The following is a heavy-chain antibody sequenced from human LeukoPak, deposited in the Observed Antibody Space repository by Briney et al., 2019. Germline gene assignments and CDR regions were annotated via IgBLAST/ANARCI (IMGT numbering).Heavy chain of an antibody. CDR2: ISAYNGNT. J-gene: IGHJ5*02. V-gene: IGHV1-18*01. CDR3: AILPGRYCSGGSCWFDP. CDR1: GYTFTSYG. D-gene: IGHD2-15*01. Sequence: ASVKVSCKASGYTFTSYGISWVRQAPGQGLEWMGWISAYNGNTNYAQKLQGRVTMTTDTSTSTAYMELRSLRSDDTAVYYCAILPGRYCSGGSCWFDPWGQGTLVTVSS.